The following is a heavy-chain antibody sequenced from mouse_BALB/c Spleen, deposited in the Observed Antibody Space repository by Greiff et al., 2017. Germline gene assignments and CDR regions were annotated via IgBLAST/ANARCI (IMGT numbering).Heavy chain of an antibody. CDR3: AREGYDYD. CDR1: GFTFSSFG. CDR2: ISSGSSTI. J-gene: IGHJ3*01. V-gene: IGHV5-17*02. Sequence: EVMLVESGGGLVQPGGSRKLSCAASGFTFSSFGMHWVRQAPEKGLEWVAYISSGSSTIYYADTVKGRFTISRDNPKNTLFLQMTSLRSEDTAMYYCAREGYDYDWGQGTLVTVSA. D-gene: IGHD2-4*01.